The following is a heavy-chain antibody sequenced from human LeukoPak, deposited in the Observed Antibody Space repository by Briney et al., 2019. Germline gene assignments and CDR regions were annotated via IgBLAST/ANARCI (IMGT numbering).Heavy chain of an antibody. V-gene: IGHV4-34*01. D-gene: IGHD6-19*01. CDR2: INHSGST. J-gene: IGHJ5*02. Sequence: SETLSLTCAVYGGSFSGYYWSWIRQPPGKGLEWIGEINHSGSTNYNPSLKSRVTISVDTSKNQFSLKLSSVTAADTAVYYCARVLKSYSSGWLRWFAPWGQGTLVTVSS. CDR3: ARVLKSYSSGWLRWFAP. CDR1: GGSFSGYY.